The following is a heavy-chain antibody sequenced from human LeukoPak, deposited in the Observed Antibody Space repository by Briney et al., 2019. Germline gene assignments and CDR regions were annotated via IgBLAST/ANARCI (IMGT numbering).Heavy chain of an antibody. J-gene: IGHJ5*02. CDR2: IYHSGST. V-gene: IGHV4-30-2*01. D-gene: IGHD6-13*01. CDR3: ARVGVQQLGALPFDP. Sequence: SETLSLTCTVSGGSISSGGYYWSWIRQPPGKGLEWIGYIYHSGSTYYNPSLKSRVTISVDTSKNQFSLKLSSVTAADTAVYYCARVGVQQLGALPFDPWGQGTLVTVSS. CDR1: GGSISSGGYY.